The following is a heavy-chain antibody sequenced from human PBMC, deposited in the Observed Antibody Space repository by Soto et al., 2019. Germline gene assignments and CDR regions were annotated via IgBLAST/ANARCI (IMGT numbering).Heavy chain of an antibody. CDR1: GYTLTELS. V-gene: IGHV1-24*01. D-gene: IGHD3-22*01. Sequence: WASVKVSCKVSGYTLTELSMHWVRQAPGKGLEWMGGFDPEDGETIYAQKFQGRVTMTEDTSTDTAYMELSSLRSEDTDVYYCATSLLKGSSGYYNDAFDIWGQGTMVTVSS. CDR2: FDPEDGET. CDR3: ATSLLKGSSGYYNDAFDI. J-gene: IGHJ3*02.